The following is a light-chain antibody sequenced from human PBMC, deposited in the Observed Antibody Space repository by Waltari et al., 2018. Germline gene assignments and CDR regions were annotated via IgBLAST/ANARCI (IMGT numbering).Light chain of an antibody. Sequence: EIVMTQSPATLSVSPGERATLSCRASQSVSSNLAWYQQRPGQPPRLLIHGASTRTTGIPARFSGSGSGTEFTLTISSLQSEDFAVYHCQQYNEWPRTFGQGTKVEIK. V-gene: IGKV3-15*01. CDR2: GAS. CDR1: QSVSSN. CDR3: QQYNEWPRT. J-gene: IGKJ1*01.